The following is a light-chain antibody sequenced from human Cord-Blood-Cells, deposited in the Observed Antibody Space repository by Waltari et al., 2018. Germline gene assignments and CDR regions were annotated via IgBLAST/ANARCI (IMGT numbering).Light chain of an antibody. CDR3: QQYDNLPLT. J-gene: IGKJ4*01. CDR2: DAS. CDR1: QDISNY. V-gene: IGKV1-33*01. Sequence: DIQMTQSQSSLSASVGDRVTITCQASQDISNYLNWYQQKPGKAPKLLIYDASNLETGVPSRFSGSGSGTDFTFTISSLQPEDIATYYCQQYDNLPLTSGGGTKVEIK.